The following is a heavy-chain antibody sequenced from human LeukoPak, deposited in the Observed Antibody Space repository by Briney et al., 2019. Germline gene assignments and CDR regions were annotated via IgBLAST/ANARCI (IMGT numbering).Heavy chain of an antibody. Sequence: PSETLSLTCTVSGGSISSYYWSWIRQPPGKGLEWIGYIYYTGSTNYNPSLKSRVTISVDTSKNQFSLKLSSVTAADTAVYYCARFKDYDILTAYYRSFDYWGQGTLVTVSS. CDR3: ARFKDYDILTAYYRSFDY. CDR2: IYYTGST. V-gene: IGHV4-59*01. J-gene: IGHJ4*02. D-gene: IGHD3-9*01. CDR1: GGSISSYY.